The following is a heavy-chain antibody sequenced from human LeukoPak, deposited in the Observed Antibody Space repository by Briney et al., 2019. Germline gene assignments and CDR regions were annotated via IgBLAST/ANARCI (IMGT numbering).Heavy chain of an antibody. J-gene: IGHJ4*02. CDR3: ARSIAAAAWGGTLNDY. D-gene: IGHD6-13*01. CDR2: INAGNGNT. Sequence: ASVKVSCKASGYTFTSYAMHWVRQAPGQRLEWMGWINAGNGNTKYSQKFQGRVTITRDTSASTAYMELSSLRSEDTAVYYCARSIAAAAWGGTLNDYWGQGTLVTVSS. V-gene: IGHV1-3*01. CDR1: GYTFTSYA.